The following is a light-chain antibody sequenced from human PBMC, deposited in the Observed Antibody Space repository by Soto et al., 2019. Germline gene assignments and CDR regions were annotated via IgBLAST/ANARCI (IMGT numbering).Light chain of an antibody. CDR1: QSVSSY. CDR3: QQRVIWPPLT. V-gene: IGKV3-11*01. J-gene: IGKJ4*01. CDR2: DAS. Sequence: EVVLTQSPATLSLSPGERATLSCRASQSVSSYLAWYQQKPGQAPRLLIYDASNRATGIPARFSGSGSGTDFTLTISSLAPEDFAVYYCQQRVIWPPLTFGGGTKVEIK.